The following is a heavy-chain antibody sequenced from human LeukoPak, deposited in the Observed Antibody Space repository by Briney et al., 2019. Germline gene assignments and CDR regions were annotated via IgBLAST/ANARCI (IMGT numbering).Heavy chain of an antibody. CDR1: GYTFTSYG. CDR2: INPNSGGT. Sequence: ASVRVSCKASGYTFTSYGISWVRQAPGQGLEWMGWINPNSGGTSYAFNLQGRVTLTRDTSIGTVYMELTGLTPEDTAVYYCARGGSLAPQMGFDYWGQGTLVTVSS. D-gene: IGHD5-24*01. V-gene: IGHV1-2*02. CDR3: ARGGSLAPQMGFDY. J-gene: IGHJ4*02.